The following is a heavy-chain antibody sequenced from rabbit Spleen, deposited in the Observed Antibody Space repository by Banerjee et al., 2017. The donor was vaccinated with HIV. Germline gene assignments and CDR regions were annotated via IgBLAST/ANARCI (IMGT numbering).Heavy chain of an antibody. Sequence: QQQLVESGGGLVQPEGSLTLTCTASGFSFSDNNDMCWVRQAPGKGLEWIACINSKSGENVYANWAKGRVTISKTSSTTVTLQMTSLTAADTATYFCARDLADVIGWNFGLWGPGTLVTV. V-gene: IGHV1S45*01. CDR1: GFSFSDNND. D-gene: IGHD1-1*01. CDR2: INSKSGEN. J-gene: IGHJ4*01. CDR3: ARDLADVIGWNFGL.